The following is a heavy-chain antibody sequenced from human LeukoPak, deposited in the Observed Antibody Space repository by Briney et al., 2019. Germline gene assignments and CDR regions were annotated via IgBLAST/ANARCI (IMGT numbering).Heavy chain of an antibody. D-gene: IGHD3-3*01. V-gene: IGHV1-8*01. J-gene: IGHJ6*02. CDR1: GYTSTSYD. CDR3: ARGLVKVRFGHYYYYGMDV. CDR2: MNPNSGNT. Sequence: ASVKVSCKASGYTSTSYDINWVRQATGQGLEWMGWMNPNSGNTGYAQKFQGRVTMTRNTSISTAYMELSSLRSEDTAVYYCARGLVKVRFGHYYYYGMDVWGQGTTVTVSS.